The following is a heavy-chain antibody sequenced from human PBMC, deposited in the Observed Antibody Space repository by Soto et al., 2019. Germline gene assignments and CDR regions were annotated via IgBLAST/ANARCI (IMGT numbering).Heavy chain of an antibody. CDR2: IFNSGMT. CDR1: GGSISSGDYS. V-gene: IGHV4-30-4*01. J-gene: IGHJ5*02. Sequence: LTCTVSGGSISSGDYSWSWVRQSPGKGLEWIGYIFNSGMTYYNPSLQSRVVISIDTSRNQFSLRLNSLTAADRAVYFCARGVTVFGLFSRFWFDPWGQGTVVTVSS. D-gene: IGHD3-3*01. CDR3: ARGVTVFGLFSRFWFDP.